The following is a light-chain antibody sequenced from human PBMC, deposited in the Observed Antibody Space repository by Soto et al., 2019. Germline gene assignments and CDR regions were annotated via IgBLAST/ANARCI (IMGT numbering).Light chain of an antibody. V-gene: IGLV2-8*01. CDR1: SSDVGGYNY. CDR3: SSYAGSNLYV. J-gene: IGLJ1*01. CDR2: EVS. Sequence: QSALTQPPSASGSPGQSVTISCTGTSSDVGGYNYVSWYQQHPGKAPKLMIYEVSKRPSGVPDRFSGSKSGYTASLTVSGLQAEVAADYYCSSYAGSNLYVFGTGTKVTVL.